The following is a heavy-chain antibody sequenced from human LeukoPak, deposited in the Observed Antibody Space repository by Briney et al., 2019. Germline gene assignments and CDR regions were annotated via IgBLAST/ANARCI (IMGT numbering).Heavy chain of an antibody. D-gene: IGHD1-26*01. V-gene: IGHV3-73*01. CDR3: TRPTVGATGLDY. J-gene: IGHJ4*02. Sequence: GGSLRLSCAASGFTFSGSAMHWVRQASGKGLEWVGRIRSKANSYATAYAASVKGRFTISRDDSKNTAYLQMNSLKTKDTAVYYCTRPTVGATGLDYWGQGTLVTVSS. CDR1: GFTFSGSA. CDR2: IRSKANSYAT.